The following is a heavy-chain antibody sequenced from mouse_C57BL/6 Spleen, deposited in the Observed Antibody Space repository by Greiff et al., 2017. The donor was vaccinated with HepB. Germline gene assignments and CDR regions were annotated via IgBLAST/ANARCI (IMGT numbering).Heavy chain of an antibody. CDR2: SRNKANDYTT. D-gene: IGHD1-1*01. CDR3: ARDADDYGYAMDY. J-gene: IGHJ4*01. Sequence: EVQVVDSGGGLVQSGRSLRLSCATSGFTFSDFYMEWVRQAPGKGLEWIAASRNKANDYTTEYSASVKGRFIVSRDTSQSILYLQMNALRAEDTAIYYCARDADDYGYAMDYWGQGTSVTVSS. CDR1: GFTFSDFY. V-gene: IGHV7-1*01.